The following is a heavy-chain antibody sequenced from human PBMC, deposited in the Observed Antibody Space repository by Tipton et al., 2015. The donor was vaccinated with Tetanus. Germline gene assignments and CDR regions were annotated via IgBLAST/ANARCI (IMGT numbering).Heavy chain of an antibody. CDR2: VHYSGST. V-gene: IGHV4-59*01. CDR1: GGSISSYY. CDR3: ARIGWLQQNKPAFDI. J-gene: IGHJ3*02. Sequence: TLSLTCTVSGGSISSYYWTWIRQPPGRGLEWIGYVHYSGSTNYSPSLRSRVTLSVETSKNQFSLKLSSVTAADTAVYYCARIGWLQQNKPAFDIWGQGTVVTVSS. D-gene: IGHD6-19*01.